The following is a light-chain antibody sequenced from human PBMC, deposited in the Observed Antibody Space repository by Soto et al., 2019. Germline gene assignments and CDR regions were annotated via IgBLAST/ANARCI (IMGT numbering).Light chain of an antibody. V-gene: IGKV3-20*01. CDR2: DAS. J-gene: IGKJ4*01. CDR3: QQYVTSPLT. Sequence: EIVLTQSPGTLSLSPGERATLSCRASQSVNNNFLAWYQQKPGQAPRLLIYDASSRATGIPDRFSGSGSGTDFTLTISRLEPEDFAVYSCQQYVTSPLTFGGWPKVEIK. CDR1: QSVNNNF.